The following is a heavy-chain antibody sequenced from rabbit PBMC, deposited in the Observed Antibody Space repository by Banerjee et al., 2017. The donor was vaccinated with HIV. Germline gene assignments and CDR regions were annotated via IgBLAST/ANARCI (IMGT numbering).Heavy chain of an antibody. J-gene: IGHJ4*01. CDR3: VSGGYYSSGWHL. D-gene: IGHD4-1*01. V-gene: IGHV1S45*01. CDR2: INSNTGNT. CDR1: GFDLSSYFY. Sequence: QEQLEESGGGLVKPGGTLTLTCKASGFDLSSYFYMCWVRQAPGKGLELIACINSNTGNTVYASWAKGPFTISKTSSTTVTLQMTSLTAADTATYFCVSGGYYSSGWHLWGPGTLVTDS.